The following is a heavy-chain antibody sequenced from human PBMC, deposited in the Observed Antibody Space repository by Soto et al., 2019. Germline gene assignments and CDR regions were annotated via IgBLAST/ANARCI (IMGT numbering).Heavy chain of an antibody. CDR2: ISGSGGNT. Sequence: EVQLLESGGDLVQPGGSLRLSCAASGFTFSSYARNWVRQAPGKGLEWVSAISGSGGNTFYADSVKGRFTISRDNSKNTLFLHMHSLRAEDTAIYYCAMLNSGSYSYHGMDVWGQGTTVTVSS. D-gene: IGHD1-26*01. V-gene: IGHV3-23*01. J-gene: IGHJ6*02. CDR1: GFTFSSYA. CDR3: AMLNSGSYSYHGMDV.